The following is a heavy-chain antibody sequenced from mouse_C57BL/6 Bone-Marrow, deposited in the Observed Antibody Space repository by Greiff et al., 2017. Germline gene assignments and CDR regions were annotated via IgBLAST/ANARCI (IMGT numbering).Heavy chain of an antibody. J-gene: IGHJ2*01. Sequence: VQLQQSGAELVRPGASVKLSCTASGFNIKDDYMHWVKQRPEQGLEWIGWIDPENGYTEYASKFQGKATITADTSSNTAYLQLSSLTSEDTAVYYCTTGYYDYDDYFDYWGQGTTLTVSS. D-gene: IGHD2-4*01. CDR1: GFNIKDDY. V-gene: IGHV14-4*01. CDR3: TTGYYDYDDYFDY. CDR2: IDPENGYT.